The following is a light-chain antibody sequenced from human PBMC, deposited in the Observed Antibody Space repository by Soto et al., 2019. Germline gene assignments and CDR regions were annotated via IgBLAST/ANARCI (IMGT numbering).Light chain of an antibody. CDR1: QSFSSNY. V-gene: IGKV3-20*01. J-gene: IGKJ5*01. Sequence: EIVLTQSPGTLSLSPGERATLSCRASQSFSSNYLAWYQQKPGQAPRLLIYDGSSRATGVPDRFSGSGSGTDFSLTISRLDPEDFAVYYCQQYRSSPLITFGQGTRLEIK. CDR2: DGS. CDR3: QQYRSSPLIT.